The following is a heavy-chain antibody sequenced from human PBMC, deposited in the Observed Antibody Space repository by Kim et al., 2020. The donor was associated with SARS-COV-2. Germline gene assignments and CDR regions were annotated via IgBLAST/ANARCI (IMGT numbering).Heavy chain of an antibody. Sequence: GRFTISRDNAKNSLYLQMNSLRDEDTAVYYCARVVIMITFGGVINNWFDPWGQGTLVTVSS. J-gene: IGHJ5*02. V-gene: IGHV3-48*02. CDR3: ARVVIMITFGGVINNWFDP. D-gene: IGHD3-16*02.